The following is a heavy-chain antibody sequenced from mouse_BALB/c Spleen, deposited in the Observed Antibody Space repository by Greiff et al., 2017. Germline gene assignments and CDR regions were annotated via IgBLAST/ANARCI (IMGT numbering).Heavy chain of an antibody. CDR2: INPSSGYT. Sequence: QVQLKESAAELARPGASVKMSCKASGYTFTSYTMHWVKQRPGQGLEWIGYINPSSGYTEYNQKFKDKTTLTADKSSSTAYMQLSSLTSEDSAVYYCARRMITTLAMDYWGQGTSVTVSS. CDR1: GYTFTSYT. V-gene: IGHV1-4*02. D-gene: IGHD2-4*01. CDR3: ARRMITTLAMDY. J-gene: IGHJ4*01.